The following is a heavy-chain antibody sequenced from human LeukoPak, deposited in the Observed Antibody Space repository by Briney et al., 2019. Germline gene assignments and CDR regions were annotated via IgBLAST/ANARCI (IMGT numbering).Heavy chain of an antibody. D-gene: IGHD5-24*01. CDR3: ARVQMEDGYNFDY. CDR1: GGSFSGYY. CDR2: INHSRST. V-gene: IGHV4-34*01. Sequence: PSETLSLTCAVYGGSFSGYYWSWIRQPPGKGLEWIGEINHSRSTNYNPSLKSRVTISVDTSKNQFSLKLSSVTAADTAVYYCARVQMEDGYNFDYWGQGTLVTVSS. J-gene: IGHJ4*02.